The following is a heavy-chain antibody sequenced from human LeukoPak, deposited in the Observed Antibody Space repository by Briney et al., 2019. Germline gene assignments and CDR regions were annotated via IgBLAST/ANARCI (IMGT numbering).Heavy chain of an antibody. D-gene: IGHD6-13*01. CDR2: ISSSSSYI. CDR1: GFTFSSYS. CDR3: AREIAAAGVDREDY. V-gene: IGHV3-21*01. J-gene: IGHJ4*02. Sequence: GGSLRLSCAASGFTFSSYSMNWVRQAPGKGLEWVSSISSSSSYIYYADSVKGRFTISRDNAKNSLYLQMNSLRAEDTAVYYCAREIAAAGVDREDYWGQGTLVTVSS.